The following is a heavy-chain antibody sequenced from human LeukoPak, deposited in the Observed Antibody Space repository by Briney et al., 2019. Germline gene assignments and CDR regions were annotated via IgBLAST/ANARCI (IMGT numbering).Heavy chain of an antibody. CDR1: GFTFSSYG. CDR3: ARECYDFWSGYYIGYFDY. CDR2: IWYDGSNK. V-gene: IGHV3-33*01. D-gene: IGHD3-3*01. J-gene: IGHJ4*02. Sequence: GGSLRLSCAASGFTFSSYGMHWVRQAPGKGLEWVAVIWYDGSNKYYADSVKGRFTISRDNSKNTLYLQMNSLRAEDTAVYYCARECYDFWSGYYIGYFDYWGQGTLVTVS.